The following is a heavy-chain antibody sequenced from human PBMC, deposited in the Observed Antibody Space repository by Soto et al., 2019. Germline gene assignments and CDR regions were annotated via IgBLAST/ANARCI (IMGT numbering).Heavy chain of an antibody. V-gene: IGHV1-69*01. D-gene: IGHD6-19*01. CDR3: ARLSRPGIAVPKFYDYGMDV. Sequence: SVKVSCKASGGTFSSYAISWVRQAPGQGLEWMGGIIPIFGTANYAQKFQGRVTITADESTSTAYMELSSLRSEDKAVYYCARLSRPGIAVPKFYDYGMDVWG. CDR1: GGTFSSYA. CDR2: IIPIFGTA. J-gene: IGHJ6*02.